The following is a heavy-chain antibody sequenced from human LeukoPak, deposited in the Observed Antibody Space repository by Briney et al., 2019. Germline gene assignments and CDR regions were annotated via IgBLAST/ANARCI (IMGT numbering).Heavy chain of an antibody. CDR3: ARVYSSSWYGYFDY. D-gene: IGHD6-13*01. Sequence: ASVTVSCKASGYTFTSYAMHWVRQAPGQRLEWVGWINAGNGNTKYSQKFQGRVTITRDTSASTAYMELSSLRSEDTAVYYCARVYSSSWYGYFDYWGQGTLVTVSS. CDR2: INAGNGNT. V-gene: IGHV1-3*01. CDR1: GYTFTSYA. J-gene: IGHJ4*02.